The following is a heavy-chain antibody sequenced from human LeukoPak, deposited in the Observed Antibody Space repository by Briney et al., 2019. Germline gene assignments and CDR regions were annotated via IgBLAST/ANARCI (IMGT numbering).Heavy chain of an antibody. CDR3: TTDRGGYGDYEYYYYGMDV. D-gene: IGHD4-17*01. CDR2: IKSKTDGGTT. CDR1: GFTFSNAW. Sequence: TSGGSLRLSCAASGFTFSNAWMSWVRQAPGKGLEWVGRIKSKTDGGTTDYAAPVKGRFTISRDDSKNTLYLQMNSLKTEDTAVYYCTTDRGGYGDYEYYYYGMDVWGQGTTVTVSS. J-gene: IGHJ6*02. V-gene: IGHV3-15*01.